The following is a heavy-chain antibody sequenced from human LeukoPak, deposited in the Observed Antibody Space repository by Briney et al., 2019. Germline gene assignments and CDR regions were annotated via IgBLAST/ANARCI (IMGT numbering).Heavy chain of an antibody. Sequence: GGSLRLSCAASGFTFSSYAMHWVRQAPGKGLEWVAVISYDGSNKYYADSVKGRFTISRDNSKNTLYLQMNSLRAEDTAVYYCARGLNDIVVVVAATPGGSLLGYWGQGTLVTVSS. CDR3: ARGLNDIVVVVAATPGGSLLGY. CDR1: GFTFSSYA. J-gene: IGHJ4*02. V-gene: IGHV3-30-3*01. D-gene: IGHD2-15*01. CDR2: ISYDGSNK.